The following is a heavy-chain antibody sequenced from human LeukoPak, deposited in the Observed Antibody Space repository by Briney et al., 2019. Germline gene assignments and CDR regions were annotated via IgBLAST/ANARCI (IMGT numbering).Heavy chain of an antibody. J-gene: IGHJ6*03. CDR1: GGSFSGYY. CDR3: AIGRFKYFDYTPTYYMDV. V-gene: IGHV4-34*01. CDR2: INHSGST. D-gene: IGHD3-9*01. Sequence: PSETLSLTCAVYGGSFSGYYWSWIRQTPGKGLEWIGEINHSGSTNYNPSLKSRVTISVDTSKNQFSLKLSSVTAADTAVYYCAIGRFKYFDYTPTYYMDVWGKGTTVTVSS.